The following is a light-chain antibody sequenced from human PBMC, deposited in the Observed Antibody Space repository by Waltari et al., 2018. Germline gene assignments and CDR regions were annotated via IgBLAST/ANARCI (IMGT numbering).Light chain of an antibody. V-gene: IGKV2-30*01. CDR3: MQGTHWPPVYT. J-gene: IGKJ2*01. Sequence: DVVLTQSPLSLPVTLGQPASISCRSSQSLVYSDGKTYLNWYQQTPGQSPRRLIYKVSCLDSGVPDGFSGGGAGTDFILKISRVEAEDVGVYYCMQGTHWPPVYTFGQGTKLEIK. CDR2: KVS. CDR1: QSLVYSDGKTY.